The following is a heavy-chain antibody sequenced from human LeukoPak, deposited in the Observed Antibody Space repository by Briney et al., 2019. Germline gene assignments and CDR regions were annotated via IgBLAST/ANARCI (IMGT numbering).Heavy chain of an antibody. J-gene: IGHJ1*01. Sequence: SQTLSLTCTVSGGSISSGGYYWSWIRQHPGKGLEWIGYIYYSGSTYYNPSLKSRVTISVDTSKNQFSLKLSSVTAADTAVYYCARVFRRYYDSSGYSAEYFQHWGQGTLVTVSS. V-gene: IGHV4-31*03. CDR2: IYYSGST. CDR3: ARVFRRYYDSSGYSAEYFQH. D-gene: IGHD3-22*01. CDR1: GGSISSGGYY.